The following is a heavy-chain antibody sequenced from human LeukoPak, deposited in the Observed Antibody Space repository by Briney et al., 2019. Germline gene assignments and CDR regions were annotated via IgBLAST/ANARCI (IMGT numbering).Heavy chain of an antibody. D-gene: IGHD3-22*01. CDR3: ARVRYYDSSGYPMN. CDR2: ISYDGSNK. V-gene: IGHV3-30-3*01. J-gene: IGHJ4*02. CDR1: GFIFSSYA. Sequence: GGSLRLSCAASGFIFSSYAMSWVRQAPGKGLEWVAVISYDGSNKYYADSVKGRFTISRDNSKNTLYLQMNSLRAEDTAVYYCARVRYYDSSGYPMNWGQGTLVTVSS.